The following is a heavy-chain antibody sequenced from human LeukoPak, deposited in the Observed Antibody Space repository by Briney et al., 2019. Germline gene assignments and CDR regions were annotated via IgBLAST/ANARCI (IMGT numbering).Heavy chain of an antibody. J-gene: IGHJ4*02. V-gene: IGHV4-61*02. CDR2: IYTSGST. CDR3: AGDSSGYQANFDY. Sequence: PSQTLSLTCTVSGGSISSGSYYWSWIRQPAEKGLEWIGRIYTSGSTNYNPSLKSRVTISVDTSKNQFSLKLSSVTAADTAVYYCAGDSSGYQANFDYWGQGTLVTVSS. CDR1: GGSISSGSYY. D-gene: IGHD3-22*01.